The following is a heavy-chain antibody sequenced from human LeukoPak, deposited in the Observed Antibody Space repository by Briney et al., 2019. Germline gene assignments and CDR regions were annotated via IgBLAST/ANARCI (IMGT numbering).Heavy chain of an antibody. CDR1: GGSISSGSYY. CDR2: IYTSGST. J-gene: IGHJ3*02. V-gene: IGHV4-61*02. CDR3: AREKVVEWESHNAFDI. Sequence: PSETLSLTCTVSGGSISSGSYYWSWIRQPAGKGLEWIGRIYTSGSTNYNPSLKSRVTMSVDTSKNQFSLKLSSVTAADTAVYYCAREKVVEWESHNAFDIWGQGTMVTVSS. D-gene: IGHD1-26*01.